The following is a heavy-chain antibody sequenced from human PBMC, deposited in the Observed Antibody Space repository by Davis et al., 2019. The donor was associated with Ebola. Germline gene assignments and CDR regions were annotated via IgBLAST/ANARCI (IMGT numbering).Heavy chain of an antibody. CDR2: TYYSSKWYT. CDR3: ARGWLRAGMDV. D-gene: IGHD5-18*01. CDR1: GDSVSGSSGA. V-gene: IGHV6-1*01. Sequence: PSETLSLTCAISGDSVSGSSGAWNWIRQSPSRGLEWLGRTYYSSKWYTDSTLSVKSRITISADTAKNQLSLHLDSVTPEDTAVYYCARGWLRAGMDVWGEGTTVTVSS. J-gene: IGHJ6*04.